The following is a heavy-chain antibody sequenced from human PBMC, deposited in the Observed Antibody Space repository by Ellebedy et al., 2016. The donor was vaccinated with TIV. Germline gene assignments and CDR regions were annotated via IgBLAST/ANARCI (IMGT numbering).Heavy chain of an antibody. V-gene: IGHV4-30-4*01. D-gene: IGHD3-10*01. CDR1: GGSISSGDYY. J-gene: IGHJ4*02. CDR2: IYYSGST. Sequence: SETLSLXXTVSGGSISSGDYYWSWIRQPPGKGLEWIGYIYYSGSTYYNPSLKSRVTISVDTSKNQFSLKLSSVTAADTAVYYCAREGSYGSGSYYSRNDYWGQGTLVTVSS. CDR3: AREGSYGSGSYYSRNDY.